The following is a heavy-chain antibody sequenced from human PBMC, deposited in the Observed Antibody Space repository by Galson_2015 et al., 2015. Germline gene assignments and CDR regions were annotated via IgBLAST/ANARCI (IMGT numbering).Heavy chain of an antibody. CDR1: GFTFSRYD. Sequence: SLRLPCAASGFTFSRYDMDRVRQAPGKGLEWVSYISSSGTTIFYTDPVRGRFTVSRDNTKNSLYLQMNSLRAEDTAVYYCARDRSSYIDSWGQGTLVTVSS. J-gene: IGHJ4*02. CDR3: ARDRSSYIDS. CDR2: ISSSGTTI. V-gene: IGHV3-48*03.